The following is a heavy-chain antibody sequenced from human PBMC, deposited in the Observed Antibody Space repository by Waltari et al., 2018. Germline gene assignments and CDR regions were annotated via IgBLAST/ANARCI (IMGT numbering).Heavy chain of an antibody. J-gene: IGHJ6*03. D-gene: IGHD2-21*01. CDR3: ARSDVVVAPARNNYYFPMEV. CDR1: GDSISASYY. Sequence: QLQLQQSGTGLVKPSQTLSLACSLSGDSISASYYWNWVRQTAGEGLEWLGYIYSSGSTKYNPSLQSRATISIVNKTQFSLKLAAVTAADTAVYYCARSDVVVAPARNNYYFPMEVWGQGTTVTVSS. V-gene: IGHV4-61*09. CDR2: IYSSGST.